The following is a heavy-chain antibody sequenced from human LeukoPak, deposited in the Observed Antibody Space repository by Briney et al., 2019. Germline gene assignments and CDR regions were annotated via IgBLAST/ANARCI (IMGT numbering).Heavy chain of an antibody. J-gene: IGHJ6*03. Sequence: EGSLRLSCAASGFTFSSYAMHWVRQAPGKGLEYVSAISSNGGSTYYANSVKGSFTISRDNSKNTLYLQMGSLRAEDMAVYYCARAGDGYNFYSYYYMDVWGKGTTVTVSS. D-gene: IGHD5-24*01. CDR1: GFTFSSYA. V-gene: IGHV3-64*01. CDR3: ARAGDGYNFYSYYYMDV. CDR2: ISSNGGST.